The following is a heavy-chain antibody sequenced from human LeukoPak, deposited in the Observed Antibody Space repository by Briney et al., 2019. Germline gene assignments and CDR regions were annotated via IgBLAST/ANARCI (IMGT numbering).Heavy chain of an antibody. CDR1: GFTFSSYA. V-gene: IGHV3-23*01. CDR2: LSGSGYNT. J-gene: IGHJ4*02. D-gene: IGHD2-2*01. CDR3: AKDPYGTRYFDY. Sequence: GGSLRLSCAASGFTFSSYALSWVRQAPGKALEWVSSLSGSGYNTYYADSVKGRFTISRDNSKNTVYRQTNSLRAEDTAVYYCAKDPYGTRYFDYWGQGTLVTVSS.